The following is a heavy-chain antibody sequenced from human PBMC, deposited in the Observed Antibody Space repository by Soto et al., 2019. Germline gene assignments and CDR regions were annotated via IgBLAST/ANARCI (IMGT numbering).Heavy chain of an antibody. V-gene: IGHV4-38-2*01. Sequence: SETLSLTCAVSGYSISSGYYWGWIRQPPGKGLEWIGSIYHSGSTYYNPSLKSRVTISVDTSKNQFSLKLSSVTAADTAVYYCARVSYYYYGMDVWGQGTTVTVS. CDR2: IYHSGST. CDR1: GYSISSGYY. CDR3: ARVSYYYYGMDV. J-gene: IGHJ6*02.